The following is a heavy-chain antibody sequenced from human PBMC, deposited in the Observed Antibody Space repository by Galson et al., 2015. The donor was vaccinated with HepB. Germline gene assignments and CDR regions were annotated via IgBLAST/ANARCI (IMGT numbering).Heavy chain of an antibody. CDR3: ASFTDYDFWSPASIDY. D-gene: IGHD3-3*01. J-gene: IGHJ4*02. Sequence: SLRLSCAASGFTFSSYSMNWVRQAPGKGLEWVSSISSSSSYIYYADSVKGRFTISRDNAKNSLYLQMNSLRAEDTAVYYCASFTDYDFWSPASIDYWGQGTLVTVSS. CDR2: ISSSSSYI. CDR1: GFTFSSYS. V-gene: IGHV3-21*01.